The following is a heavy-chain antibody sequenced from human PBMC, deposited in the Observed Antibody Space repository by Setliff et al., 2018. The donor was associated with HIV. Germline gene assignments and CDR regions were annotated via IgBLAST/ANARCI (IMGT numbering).Heavy chain of an antibody. D-gene: IGHD3-10*01. CDR2: IYSSGST. V-gene: IGHV4-4*09. CDR3: ARGLNYYGSGSYLPLGY. Sequence: SETLSLTCTVSGGSISGHYWSWIRQPPGRGLEWIGYIYSSGSTNFNPPLQSRVTISVDTSKNQFSLKLSSVTAADTAGYYCARGLNYYGSGSYLPLGYWGQGTLVTVSS. J-gene: IGHJ4*02. CDR1: GGSISGHY.